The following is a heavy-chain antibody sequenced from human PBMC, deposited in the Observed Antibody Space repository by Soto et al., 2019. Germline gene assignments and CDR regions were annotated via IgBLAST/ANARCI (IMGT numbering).Heavy chain of an antibody. D-gene: IGHD6-19*01. CDR3: ARVRPTAGRFYFDY. CDR1: GGSISSSNW. CDR2: IYHSGST. Sequence: SETLSLTCAVSGGSISSSNWWSWVRQPPGKGLEWIGEIYHSGSTNYNPSLKSRVTISVDASKNQFSLKLSSVTAADTAVYYCARVRPTAGRFYFDYWGQGTLVTVSS. V-gene: IGHV4-4*02. J-gene: IGHJ4*02.